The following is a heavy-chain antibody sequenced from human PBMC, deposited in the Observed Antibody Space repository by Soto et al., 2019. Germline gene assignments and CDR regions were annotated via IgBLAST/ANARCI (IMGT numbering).Heavy chain of an antibody. J-gene: IGHJ4*02. CDR1: GGSISSYY. CDR2: IYYSGST. V-gene: IGHV4-59*01. D-gene: IGHD5-18*01. CDR3: ASVDTAMGKGMGFDY. Sequence: SETLSLTCTVSGGSISSYYWSWIRQPPGKGLEWIGYIYYSGSTNYNPSLKSRVTISVDTSKNQFSLKLSSVTAADTAVYYCASVDTAMGKGMGFDYWGQGTLVTVSS.